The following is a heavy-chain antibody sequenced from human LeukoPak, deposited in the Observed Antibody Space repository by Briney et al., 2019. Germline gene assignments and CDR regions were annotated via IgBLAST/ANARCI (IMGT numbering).Heavy chain of an antibody. CDR1: GGSIGSYY. J-gene: IGHJ4*02. CDR2: IYYSGST. V-gene: IGHV4-59*01. CDR3: AREHSYGSRAFDY. Sequence: SETLSLTCTVSGGSIGSYYWSWIRQPPGKGLEWIGYIYYSGSTNYNPSLKSRVTISVDTSKNQFSLKLSSVTAADTAVYYCAREHSYGSRAFDYWGQGTLVTVSS. D-gene: IGHD5-18*01.